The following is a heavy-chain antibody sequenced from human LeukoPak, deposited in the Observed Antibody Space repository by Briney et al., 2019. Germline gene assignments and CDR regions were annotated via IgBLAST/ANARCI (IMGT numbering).Heavy chain of an antibody. J-gene: IGHJ4*02. D-gene: IGHD6-19*01. CDR1: GGTFSSYT. CDR3: ARERSSGWYDY. Sequence: SVKVSCEASGGTFSSYTISWVRQAPGQGLEWMGRIIPILGIANYAQKFQGRVTITADKSTSTAYMELSSLRSEDTAVYYCARERSSGWYDYWGQGTLVTVSS. V-gene: IGHV1-69*04. CDR2: IIPILGIA.